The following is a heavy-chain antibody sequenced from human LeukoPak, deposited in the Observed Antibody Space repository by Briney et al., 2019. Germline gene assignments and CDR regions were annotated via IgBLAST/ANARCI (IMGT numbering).Heavy chain of an antibody. J-gene: IGHJ4*02. CDR2: IYHSGST. V-gene: IGHV4-30-2*01. D-gene: IGHD3-16*02. CDR3: ARGAYDYVWGSYRLPYFDY. Sequence: LRLSCAASGFTFSSYWMSWIRQPPGKGLEWIGYIYHSGSTYYNPSLKSRVTISVDRSKNQFSLKLSSVTAADTAVYYCARGAYDYVWGSYRLPYFDYWGQGTLVTVSS. CDR1: GFTFSSYW.